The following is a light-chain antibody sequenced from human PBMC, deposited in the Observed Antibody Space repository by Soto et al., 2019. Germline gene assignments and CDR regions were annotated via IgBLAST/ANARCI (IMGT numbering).Light chain of an antibody. Sequence: QSVLTQPPSASGTPGQRVTISCSGSSSNIGSNTVNWYQQLPGTAPKLLIYSNNQRPSGVPDRFSGSKSGTSASLAISGLQSEDEADYYCAAWDDSLNVVVFGGGTKL. V-gene: IGLV1-44*01. CDR1: SSNIGSNT. CDR3: AAWDDSLNVVV. J-gene: IGLJ2*01. CDR2: SNN.